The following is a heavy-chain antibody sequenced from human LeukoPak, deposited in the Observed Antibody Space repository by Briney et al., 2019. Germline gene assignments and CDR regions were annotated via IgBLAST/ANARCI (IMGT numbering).Heavy chain of an antibody. V-gene: IGHV3-11*05. D-gene: IGHD3-10*01. J-gene: IGHJ4*02. CDR2: ISSSRTYTT. Sequence: PGGSLRLSCVASGFTFRDHYMSWIRQSPGKGLEWASYISSSRTYTTNYADSVRGRFTISRDNAKNSLYLQMNSLRVDDTAVYYCAREYGSGSYFDYWGQGTLVTVSS. CDR1: GFTFRDHY. CDR3: AREYGSGSYFDY.